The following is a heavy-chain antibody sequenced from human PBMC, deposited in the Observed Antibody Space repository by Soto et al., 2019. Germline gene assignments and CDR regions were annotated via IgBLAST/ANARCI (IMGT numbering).Heavy chain of an antibody. D-gene: IGHD2-8*01. CDR3: AKDRPRLTQQFNGVS. CDR2: ISAYTGVT. CDR1: GGTFSSYT. V-gene: IGHV1-18*01. J-gene: IGHJ5*02. Sequence: ASVKVSCKASGGTFSSYTISWVRQGPGQGLEWLGWISAYTGVTDYAQKFQGRLTLTTDTSTSTAYMELRSLRSDDTAVYYCAKDRPRLTQQFNGVSWGQGTLVTVSS.